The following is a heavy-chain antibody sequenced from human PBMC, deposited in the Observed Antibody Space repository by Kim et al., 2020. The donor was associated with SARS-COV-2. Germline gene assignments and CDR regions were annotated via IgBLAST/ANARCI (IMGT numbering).Heavy chain of an antibody. Sequence: YYADSVQGRFTISRDNSKNTLYLQMTSLRAEDTAVYYCAKARPSRNWFDPWGQGTLVTVSS. CDR3: AKARPSRNWFDP. J-gene: IGHJ5*02. V-gene: IGHV3-23*01.